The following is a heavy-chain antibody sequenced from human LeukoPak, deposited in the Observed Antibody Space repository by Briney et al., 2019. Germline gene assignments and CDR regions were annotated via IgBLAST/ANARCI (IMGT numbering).Heavy chain of an antibody. CDR1: GFTFSSYS. CDR3: ARGYSGYVANWFAP. D-gene: IGHD5-12*01. V-gene: IGHV3-48*01. J-gene: IGHJ5*02. Sequence: GGSLRLSCAASGFTFSSYSMTWVRQAPGKGLEWVSYISSSSSTIYYADSVKGRFTISRDNSKNTLYLQMNSLRAEDTAVYYCARGYSGYVANWFAPWGQGTLVTVSS. CDR2: ISSSSSTI.